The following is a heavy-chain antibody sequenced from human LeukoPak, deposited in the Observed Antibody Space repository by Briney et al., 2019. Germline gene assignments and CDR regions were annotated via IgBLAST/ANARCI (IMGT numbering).Heavy chain of an antibody. CDR1: GFTVSSNY. CDR3: ARDLFGDGGAAPRRPHAFDI. J-gene: IGHJ3*02. CDR2: IYSGGST. Sequence: PGGSLRLSCAASGFTVSSNYMSWVRQAPGKGLEWVSVIYSGGSTYYADSVKGRFTISRDNSKNTLYLQMNSLRAEDTAVYYCARDLFGDGGAAPRRPHAFDIWGQRTMVTVSS. V-gene: IGHV3-53*01. D-gene: IGHD3-10*01.